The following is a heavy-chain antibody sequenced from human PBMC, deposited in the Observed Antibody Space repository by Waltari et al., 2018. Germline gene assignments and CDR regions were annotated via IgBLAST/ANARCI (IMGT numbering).Heavy chain of an antibody. CDR3: ARAGFDHQSSGYGMDV. V-gene: IGHV3-11*01. D-gene: IGHD3-22*01. CDR2: MSSTREII. CDR1: GFTFSDFY. J-gene: IGHJ6*02. Sequence: QVQLVESGGRFVKPGGSLRLSCAASGFTFSDFYMSWIRQVPGRGLEWVAYMSSTREIIYYADSVRGRFTISRDNARKSLYLDMNSLRAEDTAVYYWARAGFDHQSSGYGMDVWGQGTTVTVSS.